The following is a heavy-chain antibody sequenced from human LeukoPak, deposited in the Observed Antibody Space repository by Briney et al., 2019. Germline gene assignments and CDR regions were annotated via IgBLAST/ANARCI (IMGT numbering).Heavy chain of an antibody. Sequence: PSETLSLTCAVYGGSFSGYYWSWIRLPPGKGLEWIGEINHSGSTNYNPSLKSRVTISVDTSKNQFSLKLSSVTAADTAVYYCARYYYDSSAIDYWGQGTLVTVSS. CDR1: GGSFSGYY. CDR2: INHSGST. CDR3: ARYYYDSSAIDY. V-gene: IGHV4-34*01. D-gene: IGHD3-22*01. J-gene: IGHJ4*02.